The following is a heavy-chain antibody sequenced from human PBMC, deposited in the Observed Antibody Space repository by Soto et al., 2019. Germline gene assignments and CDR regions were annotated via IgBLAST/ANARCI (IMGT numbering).Heavy chain of an antibody. CDR3: AKNSGWFNT. V-gene: IGHV3-23*01. Sequence: QLLQSGGGLVQPGGSLTLSCAASGFTFGTTDMSWVRQAPGECLEWVSTIDGSGGITYYAGAVKGRFPISRGNSRNTIYLQMTSLRGDDTALYYCAKNSGWFNTWCKGALGTDSS. J-gene: IGHJ5*02. CDR1: GFTFGTTD. D-gene: IGHD3-10*01. CDR2: IDGSGGIT.